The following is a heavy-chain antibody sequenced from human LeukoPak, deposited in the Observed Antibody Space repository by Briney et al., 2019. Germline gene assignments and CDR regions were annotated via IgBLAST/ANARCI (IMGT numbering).Heavy chain of an antibody. D-gene: IGHD6-19*01. Sequence: SGGSLRLSCAASGSTVSSNYMSWVRQAPGKGLEWVSAIYSGGSTYYADSVKGRFTISRDNSKNTLYLQMNSLRAEDTAVYYCARAPSGSGWIDYFDYWGQGTLVTVSS. CDR2: IYSGGST. J-gene: IGHJ4*02. CDR3: ARAPSGSGWIDYFDY. CDR1: GSTVSSNY. V-gene: IGHV3-53*01.